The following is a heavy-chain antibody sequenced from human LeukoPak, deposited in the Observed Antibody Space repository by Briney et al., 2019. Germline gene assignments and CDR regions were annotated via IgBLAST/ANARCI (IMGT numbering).Heavy chain of an antibody. Sequence: ASVKVSCKASGGTLSSYAISWVRQAPGQGLEWMGRIIPILGIANYAQKFQGRVTITADKSTSTAYMELSSLRSEDTAVYYCARDGEGYYYDSSGYYFFDYWGQGTLVTVSS. J-gene: IGHJ4*02. CDR3: ARDGEGYYYDSSGYYFFDY. CDR2: IIPILGIA. D-gene: IGHD3-22*01. V-gene: IGHV1-69*04. CDR1: GGTLSSYA.